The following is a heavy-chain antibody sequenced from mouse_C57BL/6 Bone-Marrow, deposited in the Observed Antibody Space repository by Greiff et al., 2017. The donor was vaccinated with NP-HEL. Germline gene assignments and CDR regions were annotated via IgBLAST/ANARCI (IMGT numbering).Heavy chain of an antibody. CDR3: ARGTYFYR. CDR1: GFTFSSYG. CDR2: ISSGGSYT. V-gene: IGHV5-6*01. D-gene: IGHD1-1*01. Sequence: EVHLVESGGDLVKPGGSLKLSCAASGFTFSSYGMSWVRQTPDKRLEWVATISSGGSYTYYPDSVKGRFTISRDKAKNTLYLQMSSLKSEDTAMYYCARGTYFYRWGQGTLVTVSA. J-gene: IGHJ3*01.